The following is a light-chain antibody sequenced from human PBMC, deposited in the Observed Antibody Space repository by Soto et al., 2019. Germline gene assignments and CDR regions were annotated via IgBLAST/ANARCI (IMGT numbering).Light chain of an antibody. CDR3: SSYTSSTPYV. V-gene: IGLV2-14*01. Sequence: QSALTQPASVSGSPGQSIAISCTGTTSDVGAYNYVSWYQQHPGKAPKLMIYQVSNRPSGVSNRFSGSKSGNTASLTISGLQAEDEADHYCSSYTSSTPYVFGTGTKVTVL. CDR1: TSDVGAYNY. CDR2: QVS. J-gene: IGLJ1*01.